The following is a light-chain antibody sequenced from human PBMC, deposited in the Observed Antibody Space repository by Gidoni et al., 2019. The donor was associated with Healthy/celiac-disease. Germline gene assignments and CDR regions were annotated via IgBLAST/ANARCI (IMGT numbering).Light chain of an antibody. CDR2: WAS. CDR1: QSVLYSSNNKNY. J-gene: IGKJ1*01. V-gene: IGKV4-1*01. Sequence: DIVITQSPDPLAVFLGQRVTTNCKSSQSVLYSSNNKNYLAWYQQKPVQPPKLLIYWASTRESGVPDRFSGSGSGTNFTLAISSLEAEDVAVYYCQKYYSTWTFGQGTKVEIK. CDR3: QKYYSTWT.